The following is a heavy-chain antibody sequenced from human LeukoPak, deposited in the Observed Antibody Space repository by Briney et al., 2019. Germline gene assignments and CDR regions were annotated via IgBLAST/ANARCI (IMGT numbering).Heavy chain of an antibody. CDR1: GGSVSSGSYY. CDR3: ARDNYYGSGSYPY. D-gene: IGHD3-10*01. Sequence: ASETLSLTCTVCGGSVSSGSYYWIWIRPPTGKRLEWIGYIYYSGSTNYNPSLKSRVTISVDTSKNQFSLKLSSVTGADTAVYYCARDNYYGSGSYPYWGQGTLVTVSS. CDR2: IYYSGST. J-gene: IGHJ4*02. V-gene: IGHV4-61*01.